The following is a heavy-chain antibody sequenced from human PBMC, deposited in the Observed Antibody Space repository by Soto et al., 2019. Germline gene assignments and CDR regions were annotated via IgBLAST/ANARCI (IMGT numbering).Heavy chain of an antibody. CDR1: GYTFTSYY. V-gene: IGHV1-46*01. Sequence: ASVKVSCKASGYTFTSYYMHWVRQAPGQGLEWMGIINPSGGSTSYAQKFQGRVTMTRDTSTSTVYMELSSLRSEDTAVYYCARDCSPQWLSPSGIDYWGQGTLVTVSS. CDR2: INPSGGST. CDR3: ARDCSPQWLSPSGIDY. J-gene: IGHJ4*02. D-gene: IGHD6-19*01.